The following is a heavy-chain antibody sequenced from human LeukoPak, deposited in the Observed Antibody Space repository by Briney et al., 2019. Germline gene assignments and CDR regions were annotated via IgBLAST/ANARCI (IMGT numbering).Heavy chain of an antibody. D-gene: IGHD1-14*01. J-gene: IGHJ4*02. CDR3: ARDNLALFDY. CDR2: IKPDGSGK. V-gene: IGHV3-7*01. CDR1: GFTFSAYW. Sequence: PGGSLRLSCAASGFTFSAYWMSWVRQAPGKGLGWVANIKPDGSGKYYVDSVKGRFTISRDNAENSVYLQLNSPRAEDTAVYYCARDNLALFDYWGQGTLLTVSS.